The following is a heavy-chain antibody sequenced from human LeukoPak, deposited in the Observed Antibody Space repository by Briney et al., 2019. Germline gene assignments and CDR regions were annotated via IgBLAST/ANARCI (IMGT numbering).Heavy chain of an antibody. D-gene: IGHD6-19*01. CDR2: ISGSGGST. CDR1: GFTFSSYA. CDR3: AINSGWYGAIDY. Sequence: GGSLSLSCAASGFTFSSYAMSWVRQAPGKGLEWVSAISGSGGSTYYADSVKGRFTISRDNSKNTLYLQMNSLRAEDTAVYYCAINSGWYGAIDYWGQGTLVTVSS. V-gene: IGHV3-23*01. J-gene: IGHJ4*02.